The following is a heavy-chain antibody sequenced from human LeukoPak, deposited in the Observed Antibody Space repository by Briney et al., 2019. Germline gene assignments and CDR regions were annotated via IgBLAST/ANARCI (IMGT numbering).Heavy chain of an antibody. CDR2: IWYDGSNK. V-gene: IGHV3-33*01. J-gene: IGHJ4*02. CDR1: GFTFSSYG. CDR3: ARDLWRYDSSGYSYFDL. D-gene: IGHD3-22*01. Sequence: TGGSLRLSCAASGFTFSSYGMHWVRQAPGKGLEWVAVIWYDGSNKYYADSVKGRFTISRDNAKNSLYLQVSSLRAEDTAVYYCARDLWRYDSSGYSYFDLWGQGVLVTVSS.